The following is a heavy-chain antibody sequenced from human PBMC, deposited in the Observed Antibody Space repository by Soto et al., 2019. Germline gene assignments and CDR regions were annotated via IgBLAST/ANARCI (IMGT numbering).Heavy chain of an antibody. CDR2: IYYSGST. CDR1: GASTRSYY. CDR3: ASLRDTSSWYYAY. J-gene: IGHJ4*02. D-gene: IGHD6-13*01. Sequence: GTPSAPLSLTCTVSGASTRSYYWICIRPPPGKGLEWIGYIYYSGSTDYNPSLKSRITISVDTSKNQFSLKLSSVTAADTAVYYCASLRDTSSWYYAYWGQGTLVTVSS. V-gene: IGHV4-59*08.